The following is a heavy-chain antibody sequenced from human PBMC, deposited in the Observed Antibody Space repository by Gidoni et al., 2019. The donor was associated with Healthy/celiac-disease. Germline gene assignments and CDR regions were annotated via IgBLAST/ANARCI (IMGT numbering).Heavy chain of an antibody. CDR2: IYSGGST. CDR3: ARGTTVVTPLVDY. V-gene: IGHV3-66*02. D-gene: IGHD4-17*01. CDR1: GFTVSSNY. J-gene: IGHJ4*02. Sequence: EVQLVESGGGLVQPGGSLRLSCAASGFTVSSNYMSWVRQAPGQGLEWVSVIYSGGSTYYADSVKGRFTISRDNSKNTLYLQMNSLSAEDTAVYYCARGTTVVTPLVDYWGQGTLVTVSS.